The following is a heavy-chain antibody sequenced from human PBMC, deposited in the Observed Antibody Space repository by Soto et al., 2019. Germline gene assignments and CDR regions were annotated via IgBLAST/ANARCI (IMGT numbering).Heavy chain of an antibody. CDR3: ARPLEQHQLGFGMDV. Sequence: GGSLRLSCAASGFTFSTYVMHWVRQSPGKGLEWVAVIWYDGSKIYYADSVKGRFTISRDNSKSTLYLQMNSLRAEDTAVYYCARPLEQHQLGFGMDVWGQGSPVTVSS. CDR1: GFTFSTYV. J-gene: IGHJ6*01. D-gene: IGHD6-13*01. CDR2: IWYDGSKI. V-gene: IGHV3-33*01.